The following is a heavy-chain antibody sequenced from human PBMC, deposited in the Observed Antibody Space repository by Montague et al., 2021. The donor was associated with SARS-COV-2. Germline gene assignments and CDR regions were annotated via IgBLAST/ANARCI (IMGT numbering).Heavy chain of an antibody. CDR1: GGSISDYY. D-gene: IGHD5-12*01. Sequence: SETLSLTCSVSGGSISDYYWNWIRQPPGKGLEWIGNIYYNTGNTXXNPSLQSRVTISLDTSKNQFPLNLRSVTAADTALYFCARGTGYDYYFDCWGLGTLVTVSS. CDR3: ARGTGYDYYFDC. CDR2: IYYNTGNT. J-gene: IGHJ4*02. V-gene: IGHV4-59*01.